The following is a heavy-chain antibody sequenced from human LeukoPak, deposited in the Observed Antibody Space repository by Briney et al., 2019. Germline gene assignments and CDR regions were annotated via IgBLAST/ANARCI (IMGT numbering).Heavy chain of an antibody. J-gene: IGHJ4*02. CDR1: GASISDSF. V-gene: IGHV4-59*12. CDR3: ARYSKGFDY. Sequence: SGTLSLTCTVSGASISDSFWNWIRQPPGKGLEWIGSISPSGSATYNPSLKSRVTMSVDSSKNQFSLKLSSVTAADTAVYYCARYSKGFDYWGQGTLVTVSS. CDR2: ISPSGSA. D-gene: IGHD5-18*01.